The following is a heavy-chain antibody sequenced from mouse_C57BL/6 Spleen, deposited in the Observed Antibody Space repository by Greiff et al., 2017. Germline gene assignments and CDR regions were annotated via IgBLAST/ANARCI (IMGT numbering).Heavy chain of an antibody. CDR2: IYPGDGDT. J-gene: IGHJ2*01. CDR3: ASLWDYFDY. V-gene: IGHV1-82*01. CDR1: GYAFSSSW. D-gene: IGHD6-1*01. Sequence: QVQLQQSGPELVKPGASVKISCKASGYAFSSSWMNWVKQRPGKGLEWIGRIYPGDGDTNYNGKFKGKATLTADKSSSTAYMQLSSLTSEDTAIYYCASLWDYFDYWGQGTTLTVSS.